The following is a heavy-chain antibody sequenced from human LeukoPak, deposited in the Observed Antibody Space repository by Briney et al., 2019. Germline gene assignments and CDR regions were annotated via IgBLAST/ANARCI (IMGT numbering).Heavy chain of an antibody. V-gene: IGHV3-23*01. CDR1: GFSFSNYA. Sequence: GGSLRLSCVSSGFSFSNYAMSWVRQAPGKGLEWVSSVSGRGGSTHYVDSVKGRFTISRDKTKNTLYLQMNSLRAEDTAVYYCAKSSYYDASGYYREYYFDSWGQGTLVTVSS. CDR2: VSGRGGST. CDR3: AKSSYYDASGYYREYYFDS. D-gene: IGHD3-22*01. J-gene: IGHJ4*02.